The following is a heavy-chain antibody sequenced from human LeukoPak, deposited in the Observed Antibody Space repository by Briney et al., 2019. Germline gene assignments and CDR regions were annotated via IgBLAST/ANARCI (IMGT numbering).Heavy chain of an antibody. J-gene: IGHJ6*03. Sequence: GASVKVSCKASGYSFIGYHMPWVGQAPGQGLEWMGIINPSGGSTNYAQKFQGRVTMTRDTSTTTVYMELSSLKSEDTAVYYCARDSPSGTGGRSYYTYYMDDWGPGTMVTVSS. V-gene: IGHV1-46*01. CDR2: INPSGGST. CDR3: ARDSPSGTGGRSYYTYYMDD. CDR1: GYSFIGYH. D-gene: IGHD3-10*01.